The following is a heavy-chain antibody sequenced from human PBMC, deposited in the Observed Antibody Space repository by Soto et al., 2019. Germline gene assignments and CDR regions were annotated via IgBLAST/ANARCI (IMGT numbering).Heavy chain of an antibody. CDR2: IYSGGRT. Sequence: EVQLVESGGGLVQPGGSLRLSCAASGFSVTYTYMSWIRQAPGKGLEWVSVIYSGGRTFYADSVRGRLTISRDESKNTHYLQMRSRRPEDTAAYFCARSDCSSGSCPNWFDPWGQGTPVIVSS. CDR1: GFSVTYTY. CDR3: ARSDCSSGSCPNWFDP. J-gene: IGHJ5*02. D-gene: IGHD2-15*01. V-gene: IGHV3-66*01.